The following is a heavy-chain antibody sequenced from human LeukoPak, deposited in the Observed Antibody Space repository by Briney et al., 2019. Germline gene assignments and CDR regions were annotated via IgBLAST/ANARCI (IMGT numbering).Heavy chain of an antibody. D-gene: IGHD2-15*01. CDR3: ARDLLLGDDY. CDR2: VSYDGSIK. CDR1: GFTFSSYG. Sequence: PGGSLRLSCAASGFTFSSYGMHWVRQAPGKGLEWVAVVSYDGSIKDYGDSVKGRFTISRDNSKKTLYLQMNSLRAEDTAVYYCARDLLLGDDYWGQGTLVTVSS. V-gene: IGHV3-30*03. J-gene: IGHJ4*02.